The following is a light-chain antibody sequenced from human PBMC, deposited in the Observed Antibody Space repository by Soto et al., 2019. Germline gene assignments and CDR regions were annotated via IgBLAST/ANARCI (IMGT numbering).Light chain of an antibody. V-gene: IGKV3-15*01. J-gene: IGKJ1*01. Sequence: EMVMTQSPATLSVSPGERATLSCRASQSVSSNLAWYQQKPGQAPTLLIYDASTRATGIPSRFSGSGSGTEFTLTISSLQPDDFATYYCQHYKMYSPWTFGQGTKVDI. CDR1: QSVSSN. CDR2: DAS. CDR3: QHYKMYSPWT.